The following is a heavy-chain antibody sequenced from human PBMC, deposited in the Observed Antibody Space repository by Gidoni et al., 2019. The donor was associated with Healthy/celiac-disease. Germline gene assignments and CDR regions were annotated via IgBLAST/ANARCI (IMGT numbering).Heavy chain of an antibody. CDR3: ARAPRPLSAAIDY. Sequence: QVQLVESGGGVVQPGRSLRLSCAASGFPFSSYGMHWVRQAPGKGLEWVAVIWYDGSNKYYADSVKGRFTISRDNSKNTLYLQMNSLRAEDTAVYYCARAPRPLSAAIDYWGQGTLVTVSS. J-gene: IGHJ4*02. CDR1: GFPFSSYG. V-gene: IGHV3-33*01. D-gene: IGHD2-2*01. CDR2: IWYDGSNK.